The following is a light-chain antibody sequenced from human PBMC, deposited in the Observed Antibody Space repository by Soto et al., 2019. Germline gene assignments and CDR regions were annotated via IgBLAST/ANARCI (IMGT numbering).Light chain of an antibody. V-gene: IGKV3-20*01. CDR2: GAS. Sequence: EIVLTQSPGTLSLSPGERATLSCRASQSVSSSYLAWYQQTPGQAPRLLIYGASSRATGIPDRFSGSGSGTDFTLTISRLEPEDCAVYCCQQYGTSPYTFGQGTKLEIK. J-gene: IGKJ2*01. CDR1: QSVSSSY. CDR3: QQYGTSPYT.